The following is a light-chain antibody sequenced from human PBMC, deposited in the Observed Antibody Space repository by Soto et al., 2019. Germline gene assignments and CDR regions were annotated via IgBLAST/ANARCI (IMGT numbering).Light chain of an antibody. Sequence: DVVMTQSPLSLPVTLGQAASMAFNSSHSLLHGDRKTYLHWYVQKVGQSPQLLIYEVFNRVSGVSQRFSGSGSGTGFTLKISRVEAEDVGVYYCIQTIHLPVTFGLGTRLENK. CDR2: EVF. CDR3: IQTIHLPVT. V-gene: IGKV2D-29*02. J-gene: IGKJ5*01. CDR1: HSLLHGDRKTY.